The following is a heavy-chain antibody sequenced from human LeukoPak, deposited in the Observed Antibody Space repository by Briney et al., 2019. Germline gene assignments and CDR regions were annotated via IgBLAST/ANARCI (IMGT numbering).Heavy chain of an antibody. Sequence: SETLSLTCAVYGGSFSGYYWSWIRQPPGKGPEWIGEINHSGSTNYNPSLKSRVTISVDTSKNQFSLKLSSVTAADTAVYYCASRYGHFDYWGQGTLVTVSS. V-gene: IGHV4-34*01. J-gene: IGHJ4*02. CDR1: GGSFSGYY. D-gene: IGHD4-17*01. CDR3: ASRYGHFDY. CDR2: INHSGST.